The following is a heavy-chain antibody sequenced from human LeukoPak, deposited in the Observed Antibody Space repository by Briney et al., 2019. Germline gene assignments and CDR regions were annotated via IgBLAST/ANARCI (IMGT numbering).Heavy chain of an antibody. CDR1: GGSFSGYY. CDR2: INHSGST. J-gene: IGHJ4*02. V-gene: IGHV4-34*01. CDR3: ARHRLTRDFWSGYPPAPFDY. Sequence: SETLSLTCAVYGGSFSGYYWSWIRQPPGKGLEWIGEINHSGSTNYNPSLKSRVTISVDTSKNQFSLKLSSVTAADTAVYYCARHRLTRDFWSGYPPAPFDYWGQGTLVTVSS. D-gene: IGHD3-3*01.